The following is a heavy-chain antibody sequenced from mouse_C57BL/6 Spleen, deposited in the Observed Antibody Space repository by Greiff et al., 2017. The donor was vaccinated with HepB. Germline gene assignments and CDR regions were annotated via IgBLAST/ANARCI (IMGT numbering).Heavy chain of an antibody. J-gene: IGHJ2*01. CDR2: IDPNSGGT. V-gene: IGHV1-72*01. Sequence: QVQLQQPGAELVKPGASVKLSCKASGYTFTSYWMHWVKQRPGRGLEWIGRIDPNSGGTNYNEKFKSKATLTVDKPSSTAYMQLSSLTSEDSAVYDCAREDWDGADYIDYWGQGTTLTVSS. CDR1: GYTFTSYW. CDR3: AREDWDGADYIDY. D-gene: IGHD4-1*01.